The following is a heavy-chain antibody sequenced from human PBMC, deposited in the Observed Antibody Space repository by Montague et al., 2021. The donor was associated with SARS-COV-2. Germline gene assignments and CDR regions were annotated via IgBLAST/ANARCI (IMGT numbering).Heavy chain of an antibody. D-gene: IGHD5-18*01. Sequence: CAISGDSVSSNSAAWNWIRQSPSRGLEWLGRTYYRSKWYNGYAVSVKSRITINPDTSKNQFSLQLNSVTPEDTAVYYCARDTRIQLWFDRDYYYGMDVWGQGTTVTVSS. CDR1: GDSVSSNSAA. V-gene: IGHV6-1*01. CDR3: ARDTRIQLWFDRDYYYGMDV. CDR2: TYYRSKWYN. J-gene: IGHJ6*02.